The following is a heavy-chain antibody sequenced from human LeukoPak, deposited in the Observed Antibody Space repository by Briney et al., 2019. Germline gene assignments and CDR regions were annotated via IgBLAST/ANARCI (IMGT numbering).Heavy chain of an antibody. J-gene: IGHJ4*02. CDR3: ARAGYSSSSADFDY. CDR2: IYPGDSDA. D-gene: IGHD6-6*01. CDR1: GYSFTNYW. Sequence: GESLKISCKASGYSFTNYWIGWVRQMPGKGLEWMGIIYPGDSDARYSPSFQGQVTISADKSISTAYLQWSSLKASDTAMYYCARAGYSSSSADFDYWGLGTLVTASS. V-gene: IGHV5-51*01.